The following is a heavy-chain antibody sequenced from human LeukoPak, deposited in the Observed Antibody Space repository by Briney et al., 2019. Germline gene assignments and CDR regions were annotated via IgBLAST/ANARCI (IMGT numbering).Heavy chain of an antibody. Sequence: GGSLRLSCAASGFTFSTYAMHWVRQAPGKGLEWGAVISYDGSNKYYADSVKGRFTISRDNSKNTLYLQMNSLRAEDTAVYYCARDLVVVIPAAEPKYYYYGMDVWGQGTTVTVSS. D-gene: IGHD2-2*01. CDR1: GFTFSTYA. J-gene: IGHJ6*02. CDR2: ISYDGSNK. V-gene: IGHV3-30*04. CDR3: ARDLVVVIPAAEPKYYYYGMDV.